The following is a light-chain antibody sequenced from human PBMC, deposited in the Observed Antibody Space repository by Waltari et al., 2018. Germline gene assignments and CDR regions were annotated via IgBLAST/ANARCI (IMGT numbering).Light chain of an antibody. Sequence: SYVLTPTPSVSLAPGRTSRITRGGDHIDSKSVHWYQLQPGKAPVLVMFYESNRPPGIPYRFSGSNSGNTATLTISRVEDEDEADYFCQVWDDSNNSGVFGGGTKLTVL. CDR2: YES. CDR3: QVWDDSNNSGV. J-gene: IGLJ2*01. V-gene: IGLV3-21*04. CDR1: HIDSKS.